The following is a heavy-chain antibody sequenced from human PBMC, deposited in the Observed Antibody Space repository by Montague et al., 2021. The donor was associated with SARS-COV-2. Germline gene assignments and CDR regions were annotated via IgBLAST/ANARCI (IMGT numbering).Heavy chain of an antibody. CDR2: IYSGGSST. D-gene: IGHD3-22*01. CDR3: AKKVFPYDSSGYLFDY. V-gene: IGHV3-23*03. CDR1: GFTFSSYA. J-gene: IGHJ4*02. Sequence: YLSLSCAASGFTFSSYAMSWVRQAPGKGLEWVSVIYSGGSSTYYADSVKGRFTISRDNSKNTLYLQMNSLRAEDTAVYYCAKKVFPYDSSGYLFDYWGQGTLVTVSS.